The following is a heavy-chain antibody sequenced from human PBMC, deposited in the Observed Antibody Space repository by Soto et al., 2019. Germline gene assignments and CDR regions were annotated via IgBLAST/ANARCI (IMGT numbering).Heavy chain of an antibody. Sequence: GASVKVSCKASGYTFTSYAMHWVRQAPGQRLEWMGWINAGNGNTKYSQKFQGRVTMTTDTSTSTAYMELRSLRSDDTAVYYCVRSDWPATFDPWGQGTLVTVSS. CDR1: GYTFTSYA. CDR3: VRSDWPATFDP. J-gene: IGHJ5*02. D-gene: IGHD2-21*01. V-gene: IGHV1-3*01. CDR2: INAGNGNT.